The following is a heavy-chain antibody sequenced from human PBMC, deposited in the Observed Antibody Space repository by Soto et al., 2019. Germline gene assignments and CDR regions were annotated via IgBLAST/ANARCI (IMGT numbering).Heavy chain of an antibody. V-gene: IGHV3-23*01. CDR3: EKLWNTVPYINWFDP. Sequence: GGSLKLYCAASGFPLSSYAMSWVRHAPGKGLEWVSAISGSGASTYYVDSVKGRFTISRDNSKNTLYLQMNSLRAEDTAVYYCEKLWNTVPYINWFDPWGQGTLVTVSS. D-gene: IGHD2-2*01. J-gene: IGHJ5*02. CDR1: GFPLSSYA. CDR2: ISGSGAST.